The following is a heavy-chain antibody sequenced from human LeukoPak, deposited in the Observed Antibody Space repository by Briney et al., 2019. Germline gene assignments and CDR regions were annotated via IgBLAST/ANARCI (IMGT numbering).Heavy chain of an antibody. CDR1: GFTFSSFA. CDR3: AKVAHGNWYDY. D-gene: IGHD2-8*01. Sequence: PGGSLRLSCAASGFTFSSFAMSWVRQAPVKGLELVSTISGSGSPTYFADSVKGRFTISRDNSKNTLYLQMNSLRAEDTAVYYCAKVAHGNWYDYWGQGTLVTVSS. V-gene: IGHV3-23*01. J-gene: IGHJ5*01. CDR2: ISGSGSPT.